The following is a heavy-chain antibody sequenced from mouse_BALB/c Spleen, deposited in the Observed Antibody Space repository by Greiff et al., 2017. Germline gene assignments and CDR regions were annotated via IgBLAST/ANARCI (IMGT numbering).Heavy chain of an antibody. V-gene: IGHV3-2*02. CDR1: GYSITSDYA. CDR3: ASLLRLGAMDY. D-gene: IGHD1-2*01. CDR2: ISYSGST. J-gene: IGHJ4*01. Sequence: EVKLQESGPGLVKPSQSLSLTCTVTGYSITSDYAWNWIRQFPGNKLEWMGYISYSGSTSYNPSLKSRISITRDTSKNQFFLQLNSVTTEDTATYYCASLLRLGAMDYWGQGTSVTVSS.